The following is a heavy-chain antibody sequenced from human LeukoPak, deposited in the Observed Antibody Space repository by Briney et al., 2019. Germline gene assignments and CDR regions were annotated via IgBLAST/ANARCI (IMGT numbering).Heavy chain of an antibody. J-gene: IGHJ3*01. CDR2: ISSSSSYI. V-gene: IGHV3-21*04. CDR1: GFTFSSYS. Sequence: GGSLRLSCAASGFTFSSYSMNWVRQAPGKGLEWVSSISSSSSYIYYADSVKGRFTISRDNANKNSLYLQMNSLRAEDTALYYCARAYGKWNDVYFYAFDLWGQGTMVTVSS. CDR3: ARAYGKWNDVYFYAFDL. D-gene: IGHD1-20*01.